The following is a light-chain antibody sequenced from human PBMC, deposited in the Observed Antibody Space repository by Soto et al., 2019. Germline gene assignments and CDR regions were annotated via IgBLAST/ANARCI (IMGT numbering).Light chain of an antibody. CDR1: QSVSSSY. CDR3: HQFGISPYT. V-gene: IGKV3-20*01. CDR2: AAS. Sequence: EIVLTQSPGTLSLSPGERATLSCRASQSVSSSYLAWFQQKPGQAPRLLISAASNRLTGIPDRFSGSGSGTDFTLTISRLEPEDFAVYYCHQFGISPYTFGQGTKLDIK. J-gene: IGKJ2*01.